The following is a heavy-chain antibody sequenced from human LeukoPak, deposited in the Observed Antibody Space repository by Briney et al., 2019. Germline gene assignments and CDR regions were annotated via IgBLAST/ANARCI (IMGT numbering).Heavy chain of an antibody. CDR3: AKSPTVDAAFDI. J-gene: IGHJ3*02. Sequence: GGSLRLSCAASGFTFSTYSMNWVRQAPGKGLEWVSGIGYTGDSTFYADSVKGRFTVSRDSSKNTLFLHMNSLRAEDTALYYCAKSPTVDAAFDIWGQGTMVTVSS. V-gene: IGHV3-23*01. D-gene: IGHD4-23*01. CDR1: GFTFSTYS. CDR2: IGYTGDST.